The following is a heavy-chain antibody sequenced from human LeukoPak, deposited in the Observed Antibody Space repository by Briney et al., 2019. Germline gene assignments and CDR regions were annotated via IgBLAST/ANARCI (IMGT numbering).Heavy chain of an antibody. CDR2: ISSSSSYI. Sequence: GGSLRLSCAASGFTFSSYSMNWVRQAPGKGLEWVSSISSSSSYIYYADSVKGRFTSSRDNAKNSLYLQMNSLRAEDTAVYYCARVGDFWSGYYIAYYYYMDVWGKGTTVTVSS. J-gene: IGHJ6*03. CDR3: ARVGDFWSGYYIAYYYYMDV. CDR1: GFTFSSYS. D-gene: IGHD3-3*01. V-gene: IGHV3-21*01.